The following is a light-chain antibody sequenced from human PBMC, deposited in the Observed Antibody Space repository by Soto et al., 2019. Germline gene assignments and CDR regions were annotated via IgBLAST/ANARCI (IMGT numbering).Light chain of an antibody. Sequence: LTQSPGTLSLSPGARATLSCRASQSVSSKFAWYRQRPRQAPTLVIYDTSTRATGGPAGFSGSGSGTEFTLTISSLQSEDVGVYYCQQYNDWFSITFGQGTRLEIK. CDR3: QQYNDWFSIT. J-gene: IGKJ5*01. CDR1: QSVSSK. CDR2: DTS. V-gene: IGKV3-15*01.